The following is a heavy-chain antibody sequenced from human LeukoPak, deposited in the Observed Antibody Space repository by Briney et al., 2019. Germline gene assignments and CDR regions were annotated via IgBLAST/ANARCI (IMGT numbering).Heavy chain of an antibody. Sequence: GGSLRLSCAASGFIFSSYAMSWVRQAPGKGLEWVSSISGSGSSTYYADSVKGRFTISRDNSKNTLYLQMNSLRAEDTAVYYCAKYGATAGTSYFDYWGQGTLVTVSS. CDR2: ISGSGSST. J-gene: IGHJ4*02. D-gene: IGHD6-13*01. CDR1: GFIFSSYA. V-gene: IGHV3-23*01. CDR3: AKYGATAGTSYFDY.